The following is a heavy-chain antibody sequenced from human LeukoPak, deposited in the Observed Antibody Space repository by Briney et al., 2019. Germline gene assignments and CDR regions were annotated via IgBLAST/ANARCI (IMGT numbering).Heavy chain of an antibody. CDR1: GFTFDDYG. D-gene: IGHD2-2*01. CDR2: ISGSGDST. CDR3: ARFYQQPQGYWFDP. V-gene: IGHV3-23*01. Sequence: GGSLRLSCAASGFTFDDYGMSWVRQAPGKGLEWVSVISGSGDSTYYADSVKGRFTISRDNSENTLYLQMNSLRSEDTAVYYCARFYQQPQGYWFDPLGPGNPGHRLL. J-gene: IGHJ5*02.